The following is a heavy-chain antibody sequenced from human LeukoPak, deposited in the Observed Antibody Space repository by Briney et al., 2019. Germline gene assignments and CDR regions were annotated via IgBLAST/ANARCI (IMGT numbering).Heavy chain of an antibody. CDR2: IYYSGST. V-gene: IGHV4-59*01. CDR3: ARGGSGGDYSAFDY. Sequence: SETLSLTCTVSGGSISSYYWSWIRQPPGKGLEWIGYIYYSGSTNYNPSLKSRVTISVDTSKNQFSLKLSSVTAADTAVYYCARGGSGGDYSAFDYWGQGTLVTVSS. J-gene: IGHJ4*02. D-gene: IGHD2-21*02. CDR1: GGSISSYY.